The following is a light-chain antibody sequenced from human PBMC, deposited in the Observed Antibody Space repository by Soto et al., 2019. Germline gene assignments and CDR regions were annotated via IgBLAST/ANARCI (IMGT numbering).Light chain of an antibody. J-gene: IGKJ1*01. CDR3: QQYGSSQWT. V-gene: IGKV3-20*01. CDR1: QSVSSSY. CDR2: GAS. Sequence: EIVVTSAKGTLSLVQRERTTPSRRASQSVSSSYLAWYQQKPGQAPRLLIYGASSRATGIPDRFSGSGSGTYFTLTISRLEPEDFAVYYCQQYGSSQWTFGQGTKVDI.